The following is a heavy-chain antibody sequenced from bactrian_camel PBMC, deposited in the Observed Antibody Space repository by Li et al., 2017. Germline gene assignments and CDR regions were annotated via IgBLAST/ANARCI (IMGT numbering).Heavy chain of an antibody. D-gene: IGHD5*01. CDR1: EHPFRT. J-gene: IGHJ4*01. CDR2: IDSDGLI. Sequence: HVQLVESGGGSVQAGESLKLTCKTSEHPFRTIGWFRQAQGKGREGVATIDSDGLITYADSVKGRFTISKDNADNTLYLEMSSLKLEDSAMYHCAAEVLPPWGGPVRACDGTWMPRGRNYRGQGTQVTVS. CDR3: AAEVLPPWGGPVRACDGTWMPRGRNY. V-gene: IGHV3S53*01.